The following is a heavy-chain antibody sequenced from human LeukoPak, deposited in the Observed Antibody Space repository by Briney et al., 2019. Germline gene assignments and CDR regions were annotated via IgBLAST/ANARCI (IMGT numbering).Heavy chain of an antibody. Sequence: GGSLRLSCAASGFTFSNYVLSWVRQAPGKGLEWVSSISGSGGNTYYADSVKGRFTISRDNSKNTLYLQMNSLRAEDTAVYYWAKVPITVTRIFDYWGQGTLVTVSS. CDR2: ISGSGGNT. D-gene: IGHD4-17*01. CDR1: GFTFSNYV. CDR3: AKVPITVTRIFDY. V-gene: IGHV3-23*01. J-gene: IGHJ4*02.